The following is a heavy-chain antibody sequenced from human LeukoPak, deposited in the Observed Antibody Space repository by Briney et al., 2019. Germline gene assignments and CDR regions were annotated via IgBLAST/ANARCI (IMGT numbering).Heavy chain of an antibody. D-gene: IGHD3-10*01. J-gene: IGHJ3*02. CDR1: GGSISSYY. CDR2: IYYSGST. Sequence: SETLSLTCTVSGGSISSYYWSWIRQPPGKGLEWIGYIYYSGSTNYNPSLKSRVTISVDTSKNQFSLKLSSVTAADTAVYYCARVRNGDDAFGMWGQGTKVTVSS. V-gene: IGHV4-59*01. CDR3: ARVRNGDDAFGM.